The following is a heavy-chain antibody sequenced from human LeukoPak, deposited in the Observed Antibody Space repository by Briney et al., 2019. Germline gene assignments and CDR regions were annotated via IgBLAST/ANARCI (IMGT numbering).Heavy chain of an antibody. J-gene: IGHJ3*02. CDR2: ISPNSGGT. CDR3: ARDLPKTGYVGASDI. CDR1: GYTFTDYY. V-gene: IGHV1-2*02. Sequence: ASVKVFCKASGYTFTDYYLLWVRQAPGQGPEWMGWISPNSGGTNYAQNFKGRVTMTRDTSISTAYLELNSLTSDDTAVYYCARDLPKTGYVGASDIWGQGTMVTVSS. D-gene: IGHD5-12*01.